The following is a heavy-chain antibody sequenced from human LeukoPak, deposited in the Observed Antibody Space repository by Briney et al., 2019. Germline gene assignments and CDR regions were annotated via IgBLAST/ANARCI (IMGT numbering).Heavy chain of an antibody. CDR3: ARSPQYGDYFGNYGY. V-gene: IGHV4-39*07. D-gene: IGHD4-17*01. Sequence: SETLSLTCTVSGGSISSSSYYWGWIRQPPGKGLEWIGSIYYSGSTNYNPSLKSRVTISVDKSKNQFSLKLSSVTAADTAVYYCARSPQYGDYFGNYGYWGQGTLVTVSS. CDR2: IYYSGST. J-gene: IGHJ4*02. CDR1: GGSISSSSYY.